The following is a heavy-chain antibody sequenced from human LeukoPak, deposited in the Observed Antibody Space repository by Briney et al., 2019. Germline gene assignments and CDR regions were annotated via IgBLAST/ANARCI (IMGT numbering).Heavy chain of an antibody. Sequence: SETLSLTCTVSGGSISNYYWSWIRQPAGEGLQWIGRIYTSGSTNYDPSLKSRVTTSVDTSKNQFSLKLSSVTAADTAVYYCARSQRRIPARPQWFDPWGQGTLVTVSS. CDR2: IYTSGST. D-gene: IGHD6-6*01. J-gene: IGHJ5*02. CDR3: ARSQRRIPARPQWFDP. CDR1: GGSISNYY. V-gene: IGHV4-4*07.